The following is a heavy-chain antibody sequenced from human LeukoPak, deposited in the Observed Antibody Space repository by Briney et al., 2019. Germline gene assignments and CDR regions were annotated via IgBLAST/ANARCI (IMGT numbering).Heavy chain of an antibody. CDR1: GFTFSSYG. J-gene: IGHJ6*03. CDR3: ARDRIAAAGTRYYYYMDV. D-gene: IGHD6-13*01. Sequence: GGSLRLSCAASGFTFSSYGMHWVRQAPGKGLEWVAFIRYDGSNKYYADSVKGRFTISRDNSKNTLYLQMNSLRAEDTAVYYCARDRIAAAGTRYYYYMDVWGKGTTVTVSS. V-gene: IGHV3-30*02. CDR2: IRYDGSNK.